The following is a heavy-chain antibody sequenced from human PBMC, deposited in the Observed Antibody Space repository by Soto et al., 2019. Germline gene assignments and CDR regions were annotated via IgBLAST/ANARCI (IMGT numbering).Heavy chain of an antibody. CDR1: VFTFSSYA. CDR2: ISGSGGST. CDR3: AKIPIVVVPAAEYYFDY. J-gene: IGHJ4*02. V-gene: IGHV3-23*01. Sequence: PGGSLRLSCAASVFTFSSYAMSWVRQAPGKGLEWVSAISGSGGSTYYADSVKGRFTISRDNSKNTLYLQMNSLRAEDTAVYYCAKIPIVVVPAAEYYFDYWGQGTLVTVSS. D-gene: IGHD2-2*01.